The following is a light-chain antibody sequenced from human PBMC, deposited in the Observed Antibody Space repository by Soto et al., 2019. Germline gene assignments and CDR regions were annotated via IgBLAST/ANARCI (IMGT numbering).Light chain of an antibody. Sequence: SQTVSNNFLAWYQQKPGQAPRLFIYGASSRATGIPDRFSGSGSGTDFTLTISRLEPEDFAVYYCHQYGSSPLTFGGRTKVDIK. V-gene: IGKV3-20*01. CDR1: QTVSNNF. CDR2: GAS. CDR3: HQYGSSPLT. J-gene: IGKJ4*01.